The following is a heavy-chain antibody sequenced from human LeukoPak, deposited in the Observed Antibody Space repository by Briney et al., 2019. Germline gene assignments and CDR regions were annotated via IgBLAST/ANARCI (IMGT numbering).Heavy chain of an antibody. D-gene: IGHD2-2*03. CDR3: ARVDIVVVPAQGGYYYMDV. V-gene: IGHV3-7*03. CDR2: IKQDGSEK. J-gene: IGHJ6*03. Sequence: GGSLSLSCAPSGFPFSSYWMSWVRKVPGKGLEWVANIKQDGSEKNYVDSVKGRFTISRDNAKNSLYLQMNSLRAEDTAVYYCARVDIVVVPAQGGYYYMDVWVKGSTVSVSS. CDR1: GFPFSSYW.